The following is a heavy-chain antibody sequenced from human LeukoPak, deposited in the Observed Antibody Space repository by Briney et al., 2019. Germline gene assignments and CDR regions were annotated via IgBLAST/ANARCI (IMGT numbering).Heavy chain of an antibody. D-gene: IGHD3-22*01. Sequence: SETLSLTCTVSGGSISSGGYYWSWIRQPPGKGLECIGYIYYSGSTNYNPSLQSRVTISVDTSKNQFSLKLSSVTAEDTALYYCAKDLVDFYYDSSGPAGYFDLWGRGTLVTVSS. CDR3: AKDLVDFYYDSSGPAGYFDL. CDR1: GGSISSGGYY. J-gene: IGHJ2*01. CDR2: IYYSGST. V-gene: IGHV4-61*08.